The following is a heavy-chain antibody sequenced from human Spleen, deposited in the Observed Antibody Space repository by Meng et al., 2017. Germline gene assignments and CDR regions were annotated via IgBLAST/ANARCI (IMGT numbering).Heavy chain of an antibody. CDR2: INPNSGGT. J-gene: IGHJ5*02. CDR3: ARDRGVNWNDVTGWFDP. CDR1: GYIFTDYY. Sequence: ASVKVSCKASGYIFTDYYMHWVRQAPGQGLEWMGRINPNSGGTNYAQKFQGRVTMTRDTSISTAYMELSRLRSDDTAVYYCARDRGVNWNDVTGWFDPWGQGTLVTVSS. D-gene: IGHD1-1*01. V-gene: IGHV1-2*06.